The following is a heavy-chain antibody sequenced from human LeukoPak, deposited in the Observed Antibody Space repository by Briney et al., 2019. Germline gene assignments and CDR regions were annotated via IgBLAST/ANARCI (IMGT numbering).Heavy chain of an antibody. CDR3: ARDLSHNWNYDY. CDR1: GFTFSSYS. V-gene: IGHV3-21*01. J-gene: IGHJ4*02. Sequence: PGGSLRLSCAAFGFTFSSYSMNWVRQAPGKGLEWASSISSSSSYIYYADSVKGRFTISRDNAKNSLYLQMNSLRAEDTAVYYCARDLSHNWNYDYWGQGTLVTVSS. D-gene: IGHD1-7*01. CDR2: ISSSSSYI.